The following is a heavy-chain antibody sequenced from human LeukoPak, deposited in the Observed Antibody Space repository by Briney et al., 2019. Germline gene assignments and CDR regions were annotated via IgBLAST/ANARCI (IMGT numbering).Heavy chain of an antibody. Sequence: SETLSLTCTVSGGSISSYYWSWIRQPPGKGLEWIGYIYYSGSTNYNPSLKGRVTISVDTSKNQFSLKLSSVTAADTAVYYCARTYSGSYTGAYYFDYWGQGTLVTVSS. J-gene: IGHJ4*02. CDR1: GGSISSYY. V-gene: IGHV4-59*01. CDR3: ARTYSGSYTGAYYFDY. CDR2: IYYSGST. D-gene: IGHD1-26*01.